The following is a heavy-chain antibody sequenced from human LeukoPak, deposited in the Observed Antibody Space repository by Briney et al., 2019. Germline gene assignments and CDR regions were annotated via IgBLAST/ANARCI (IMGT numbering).Heavy chain of an antibody. D-gene: IGHD3-16*01. CDR2: ISSSGSTI. Sequence: QSGGSLRLSCAASGFTFSSFDVNWVRQAPGKGLEWVSYISSSGSTIYYADSVKGRFTISRDNAKNSLYLQMNSLRAEDTAVYYCAKVKGEVIGAFDIWGQGTMVTVSS. J-gene: IGHJ3*02. V-gene: IGHV3-48*03. CDR3: AKVKGEVIGAFDI. CDR1: GFTFSSFD.